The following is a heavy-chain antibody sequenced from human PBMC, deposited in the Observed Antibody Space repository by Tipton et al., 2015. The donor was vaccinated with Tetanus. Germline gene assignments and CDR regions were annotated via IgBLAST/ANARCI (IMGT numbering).Heavy chain of an antibody. CDR1: GDSIRSEDYY. CDR2: IYYSGST. CDR3: ARLTCSSPSCYSYYSYYVDV. Sequence: TLSLTCSVSGDSIRSEDYYWGWIRQSPGKGLEWLGYIYYSGSTYNNPSLKSRVSISLDASKNQFSLSLNSVTAADSATYYCARLTCSSPSCYSYYSYYVDVWGTGTAVAVPS. J-gene: IGHJ6*03. D-gene: IGHD2-2*01. V-gene: IGHV4-30-4*01.